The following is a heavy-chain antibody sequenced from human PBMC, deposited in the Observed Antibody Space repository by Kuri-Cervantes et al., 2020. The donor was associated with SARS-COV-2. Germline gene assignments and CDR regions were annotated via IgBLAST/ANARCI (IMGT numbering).Heavy chain of an antibody. V-gene: IGHV1-18*04. Sequence: ASVKVSCKASGYTFTSYGISWVRQAPGQGLEWMGWISAYNGNTNYVQKFQGRVTITTDESTSTAYMELRSLRSDDTAVYYCARDVAPTILWFGEFPPSGDYWGQGTLVTVSS. J-gene: IGHJ4*02. CDR2: ISAYNGNT. D-gene: IGHD3-10*01. CDR1: GYTFTSYG. CDR3: ARDVAPTILWFGEFPPSGDY.